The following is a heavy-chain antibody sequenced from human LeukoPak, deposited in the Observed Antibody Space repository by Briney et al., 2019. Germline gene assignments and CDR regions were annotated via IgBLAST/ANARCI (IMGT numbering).Heavy chain of an antibody. CDR1: GFSFRTHS. D-gene: IGHD6-19*01. CDR2: ISSSSNSI. CDR3: ARGIPVAGRSNWFDP. Sequence: GGSLRLSCAASGFSFRTHSMNWVRQAPGKGLEWVSSISSSSNSIYYADSVRGRFTISRDNAENSLFLQMNTLRAEDTAVYYCARGIPVAGRSNWFDPWGQGTLVTVSS. J-gene: IGHJ5*02. V-gene: IGHV3-21*01.